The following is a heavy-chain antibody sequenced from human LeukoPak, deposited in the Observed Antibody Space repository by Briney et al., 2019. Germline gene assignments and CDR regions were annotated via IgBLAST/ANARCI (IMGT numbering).Heavy chain of an antibody. J-gene: IGHJ5*02. Sequence: SETLSLTCTVPGGSISSGGYYWSWIRQPPGKGLEWIGYIYHSGSTYYNPSLKSRVTISVDTSKNQFSLKLSSVTAADTAVYYCARHNWNDASWFDPWGQGTLVTVSS. V-gene: IGHV4-30-2*03. CDR2: IYHSGST. CDR1: GGSISSGGYY. D-gene: IGHD1-20*01. CDR3: ARHNWNDASWFDP.